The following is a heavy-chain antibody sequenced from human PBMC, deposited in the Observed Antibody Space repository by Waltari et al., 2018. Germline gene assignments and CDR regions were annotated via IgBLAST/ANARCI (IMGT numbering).Heavy chain of an antibody. D-gene: IGHD4-4*01. CDR3: ARHEGSGLQDYYYGMDV. CDR2: IYYSGST. Sequence: QLQLQESGPGLVKPSETLSLTCTVPGGSISSRSYYWGWIRPPPGKGLEWIGSIYYSGSTYYNPSLKSRVTISVDTSKNQCSLKLSAVTAAETAVYYCARHEGSGLQDYYYGMDVWGQGTTVTVSS. J-gene: IGHJ6*02. V-gene: IGHV4-39*01. CDR1: GGSISSRSYY.